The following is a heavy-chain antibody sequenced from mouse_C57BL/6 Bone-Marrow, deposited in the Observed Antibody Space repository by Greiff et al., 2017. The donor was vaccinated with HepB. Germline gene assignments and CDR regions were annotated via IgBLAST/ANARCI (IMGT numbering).Heavy chain of an antibody. V-gene: IGHV15-2*01. CDR2: ILPSIGRT. CDR3: ASTPLLRSLYWYFDV. CDR1: DSEVFPIAY. D-gene: IGHD1-1*01. J-gene: IGHJ1*03. Sequence: QVQLQQSGSELRSPGSSVKLSCKDFDSEVFPIAYMSWVRQKPGHGFEWIGGILPSIGRTIYGEKFEDKATLDADTLSNTAYLELNSLTSEDSAIYYCASTPLLRSLYWYFDVWGTGTTVTVSS.